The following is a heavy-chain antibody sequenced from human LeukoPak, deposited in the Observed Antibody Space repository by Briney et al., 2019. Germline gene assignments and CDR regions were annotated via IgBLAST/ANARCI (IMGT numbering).Heavy chain of an antibody. Sequence: SETLSLTCTVSGGSISSYSWSWIRQPAGKGLEWIGHIYTSGSTNYNPSLKSRVTISLDTSKNQFSLKLSSVTAADTAVYYCAKSSYSIFDYWGQGTLVTVSS. D-gene: IGHD5-18*01. CDR3: AKSSYSIFDY. V-gene: IGHV4-4*07. J-gene: IGHJ4*02. CDR2: IYTSGST. CDR1: GGSISSYS.